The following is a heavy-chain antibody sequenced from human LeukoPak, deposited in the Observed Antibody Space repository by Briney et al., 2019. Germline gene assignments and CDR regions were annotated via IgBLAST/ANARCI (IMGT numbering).Heavy chain of an antibody. CDR2: INPKSGGT. Sequence: EASVTVSCKASGYTFTAYYMHWVRQAPGQGLEWMGWINPKSGGTNYPQKFQGRVTMTRDTSISTAYLELSSLRSEDTAVYYCARGGNSGSYYWFDPWGQGTLVTVSS. V-gene: IGHV1-2*02. J-gene: IGHJ5*02. CDR1: GYTFTAYY. CDR3: ARGGNSGSYYWFDP. D-gene: IGHD1-26*01.